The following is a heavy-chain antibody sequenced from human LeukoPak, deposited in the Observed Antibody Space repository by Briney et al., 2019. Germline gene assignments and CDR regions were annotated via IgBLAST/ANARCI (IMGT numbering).Heavy chain of an antibody. J-gene: IGHJ4*02. CDR2: INPNSGGT. Sequence: GASVKVSCKASGYTFTGYYIHWVRQAPGQGLEWMGWINPNSGGTVYAQNFQGRVSMTRDTSITTTYMELSSLRSDDTAVYYCARLKGLFDLWGQGTLVTVSS. V-gene: IGHV1-2*02. CDR3: ARLKGLFDL. CDR1: GYTFTGYY.